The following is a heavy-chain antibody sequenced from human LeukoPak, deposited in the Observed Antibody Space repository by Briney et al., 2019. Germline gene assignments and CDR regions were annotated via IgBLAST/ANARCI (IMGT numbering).Heavy chain of an antibody. Sequence: PGGSLRLSCAASGFTFNSYGMNWVRQAPGKGLEWVSYISSSSSTIYYADSVKGRFTISRDNAKNSLYLQMNSLRAEDTAVYYCARVDVTEGYPFDYWGQGTLVTVSS. D-gene: IGHD5-24*01. V-gene: IGHV3-48*04. CDR2: ISSSSSTI. CDR1: GFTFNSYG. J-gene: IGHJ4*02. CDR3: ARVDVTEGYPFDY.